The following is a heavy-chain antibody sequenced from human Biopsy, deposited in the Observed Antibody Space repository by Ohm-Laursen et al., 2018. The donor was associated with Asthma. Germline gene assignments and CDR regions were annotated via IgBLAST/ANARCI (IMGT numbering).Heavy chain of an antibody. V-gene: IGHV3-9*01. D-gene: IGHD3-22*01. CDR2: ISWNSATI. J-gene: IGHJ4*02. CDR1: GFKFDEYT. Sequence: SLRLSCAVSGFKFDEYTMHWARQAPGKGLEWVSGISWNSATIGYADSVEGRFTISRDNAKNSVFLHMDSLRPEDTAFYYCAKVRSDWVITESFDYWGQGVLVTVSS. CDR3: AKVRSDWVITESFDY.